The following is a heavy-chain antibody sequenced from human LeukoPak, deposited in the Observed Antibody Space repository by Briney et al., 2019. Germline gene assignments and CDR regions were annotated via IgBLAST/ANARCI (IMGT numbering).Heavy chain of an antibody. CDR1: GGSISGYNYY. CDR2: ISYSGST. D-gene: IGHD2-2*01. V-gene: IGHV4-39*01. J-gene: IGHJ5*02. CDR3: ARLGYCSSTSCHLSWFDP. Sequence: NPSETLSLTCTVSGGSISGYNYYWGWIRQPPGKGLEWIGSISYSGSTYYNPSLKSRVIISVDTSKNQFSLKVNSVTAADTAVYYCARLGYCSSTSCHLSWFDPWGQETLVAVSS.